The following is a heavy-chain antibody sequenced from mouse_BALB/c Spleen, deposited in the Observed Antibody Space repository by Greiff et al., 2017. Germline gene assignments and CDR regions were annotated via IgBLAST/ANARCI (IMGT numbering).Heavy chain of an antibody. D-gene: IGHD6-1*02. CDR3: AREGESYDKGAGYYFDY. CDR1: GYSFTGYY. Sequence: LVKTGASVKISCKASGYSFTGYYMHWVKQSHGKSLEWIGYISCYNGATSYNQKFKGKATFTVDTSSSTAYMQFNSLTSEDSAVYYCAREGESYDKGAGYYFDYWGQGTTLTVSS. J-gene: IGHJ2*01. CDR2: ISCYNGAT. V-gene: IGHV1S34*01.